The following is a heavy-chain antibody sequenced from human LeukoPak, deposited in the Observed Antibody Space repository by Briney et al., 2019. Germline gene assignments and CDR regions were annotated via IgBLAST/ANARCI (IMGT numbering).Heavy chain of an antibody. V-gene: IGHV3-30-3*02. D-gene: IGHD6-19*01. CDR2: ISYDGSNK. Sequence: GGSLRLSCAASEFTFDSYAMHWVRQAPGKGLEWVAVISYDGSNKYYADSVKGRFTISRDNSKNTLYLQMNSLRAEDTAVYYCAKIGAVAGRDYYYYMDVWGKGTTVTVSS. J-gene: IGHJ6*03. CDR1: EFTFDSYA. CDR3: AKIGAVAGRDYYYYMDV.